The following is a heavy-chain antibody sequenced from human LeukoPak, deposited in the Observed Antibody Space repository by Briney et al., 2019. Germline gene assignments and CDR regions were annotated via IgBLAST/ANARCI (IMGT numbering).Heavy chain of an antibody. CDR1: GFTFSNAW. D-gene: IGHD3-22*01. CDR3: TSTEDSSGYLTQYYYYYGMDV. V-gene: IGHV3-15*01. CDR2: IKSKTDGGTT. J-gene: IGHJ6*02. Sequence: GGSLRLSCAAYGFTFSNAWMSWVRQAPGKGLEWVGRIKSKTDGGTTDYAAPVKGRFTISRDDSKNTLYLQMNSLKTEDTAVYYCTSTEDSSGYLTQYYYYYGMDVWGQGTTVTVSS.